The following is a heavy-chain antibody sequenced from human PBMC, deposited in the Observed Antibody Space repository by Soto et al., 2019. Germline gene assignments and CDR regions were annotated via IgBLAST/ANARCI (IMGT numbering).Heavy chain of an antibody. CDR2: IYRTGST. V-gene: IGHV4-38-2*01. J-gene: IGHJ4*02. CDR1: GYSISSGYY. CDR3: ASRDPGTSVDY. D-gene: IGHD1-7*01. Sequence: PSETLSLTCAVSGYSISSGYYWGWLRQPPGKGLEWIGSIYRTGSTNYNPSLKSRVTISLDKSENQFSLKVTSLTAADTAVYYCASRDPGTSVDYWGQGTLVTVSS.